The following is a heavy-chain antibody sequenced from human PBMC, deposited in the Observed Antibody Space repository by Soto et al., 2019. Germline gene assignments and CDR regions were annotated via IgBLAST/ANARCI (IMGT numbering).Heavy chain of an antibody. D-gene: IGHD5-12*01. J-gene: IGHJ5*02. V-gene: IGHV4-30-4*08. CDR2: IYYDGTN. CDR1: GGSISSDDNY. Sequence: PAETLSLTCSASGGSISSDDNYWIWIRQAPGKGLEWVAFIYYDGTNNYNPSFERRSIVSIGAYKNQFSLKLISVTAAEAALFYCGGHGIGGYSFAPWGQGTLVTVSS. CDR3: GGHGIGGYSFAP.